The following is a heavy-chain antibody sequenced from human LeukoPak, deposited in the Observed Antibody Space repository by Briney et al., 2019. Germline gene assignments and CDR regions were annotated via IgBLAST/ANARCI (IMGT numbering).Heavy chain of an antibody. V-gene: IGHV3-30*18. CDR3: AKQYSSSWSSYYYYYMDV. CDR2: ISFEGGNI. Sequence: GGSLRLSCAASGFTFSSYGMHWVRQAPGKGLEWVAGISFEGGNIYYADSVKGRFTISRDNSRDTLYLQLNSLRAEDTAVYYCAKQYSSSWSSYYYYYMDVWGRGTTVTVSS. D-gene: IGHD6-13*01. CDR1: GFTFSSYG. J-gene: IGHJ6*03.